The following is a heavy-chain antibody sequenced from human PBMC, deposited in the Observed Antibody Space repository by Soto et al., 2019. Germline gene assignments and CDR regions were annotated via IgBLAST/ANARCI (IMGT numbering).Heavy chain of an antibody. D-gene: IGHD4-17*01. CDR2: ISPYNGKT. V-gene: IGHV1-18*01. J-gene: IGHJ4*02. CDR1: GYTFTEYG. Sequence: ASVKVSCKTSGYTFTEYGISWFRQAPGQGLEWMGWISPYNGKTNYIQEFQDRVTITTDTSSTTVYMDLRTLKSDDTAIYFCARADYGDTKIYAFDRWGQGTLVTVSS. CDR3: ARADYGDTKIYAFDR.